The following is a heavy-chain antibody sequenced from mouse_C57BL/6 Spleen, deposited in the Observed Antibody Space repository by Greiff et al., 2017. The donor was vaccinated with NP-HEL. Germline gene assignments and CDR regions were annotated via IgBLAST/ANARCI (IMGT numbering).Heavy chain of an antibody. Sequence: DVKLVESGPGMVKPSQSLSLTCTVTGYSITSGYDWHWIRHFPGNKLEWMGYISYSGSTNYNPSLKSRISITHDTSKNQFFLKLNSGTTEDTATYYCARAGLGRGYFDYWGQGTTLTVSS. D-gene: IGHD4-1*01. V-gene: IGHV3-1*01. CDR1: GYSITSGYD. J-gene: IGHJ2*01. CDR3: ARAGLGRGYFDY. CDR2: ISYSGST.